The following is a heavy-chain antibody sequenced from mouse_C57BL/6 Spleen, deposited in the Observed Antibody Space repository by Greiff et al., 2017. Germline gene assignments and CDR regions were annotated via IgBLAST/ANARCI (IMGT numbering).Heavy chain of an antibody. CDR1: GFTFSSYG. D-gene: IGHD1-1*01. J-gene: IGHJ1*03. CDR2: ISSGGSYT. Sequence: EVMLVESGGDLVKPGGSLKLSCAASGFTFSSYGMSWVRQTPDKRLEWVATISSGGSYTYYPDSVKGRFTISRDNAKNTLYLQMSSLKSEDTAMYYCARRGLSYYGSSYDWYFDVWGTGTTVTVSS. CDR3: ARRGLSYYGSSYDWYFDV. V-gene: IGHV5-6*02.